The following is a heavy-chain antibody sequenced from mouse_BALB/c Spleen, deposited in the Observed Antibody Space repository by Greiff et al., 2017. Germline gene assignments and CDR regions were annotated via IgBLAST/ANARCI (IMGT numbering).Heavy chain of an antibody. CDR2: ISSGGST. V-gene: IGHV5-6-5*01. CDR3: ARGLIYYDYDGFDY. J-gene: IGHJ2*01. Sequence: DVMLVESGGGLVKPGGSLKLSCAASGFTFSSYAMSWVRQTPEKRLEWVASISSGGSTYYPDSVKGRFTISRDNPKNTLFLQMTSLRSEDTAMYYCARGLIYYDYDGFDYWGQGTTLTVSS. CDR1: GFTFSSYA. D-gene: IGHD2-4*01.